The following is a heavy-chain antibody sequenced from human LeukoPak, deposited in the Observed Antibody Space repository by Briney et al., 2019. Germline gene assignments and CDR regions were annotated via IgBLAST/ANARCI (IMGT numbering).Heavy chain of an antibody. Sequence: PGGSLRLSCAASGFTFSSYWMSWVRQAPGKGLEWVANIKQDGSEKYYVDSVKGRFTISRDNAKNSLYLQMNSLRAGDTAVYYCARDPEAVAGYYFDYWGQGTLVTVSS. CDR3: ARDPEAVAGYYFDY. V-gene: IGHV3-7*01. D-gene: IGHD6-19*01. J-gene: IGHJ4*02. CDR2: IKQDGSEK. CDR1: GFTFSSYW.